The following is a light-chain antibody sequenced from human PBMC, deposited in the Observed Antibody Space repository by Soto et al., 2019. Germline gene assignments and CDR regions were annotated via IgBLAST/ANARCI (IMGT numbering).Light chain of an antibody. CDR2: EVS. CDR1: SSDVGGYNY. CDR3: SSYTTTTTLGV. V-gene: IGLV2-14*01. J-gene: IGLJ1*01. Sequence: QSALTQPASMSGSPGQSITISCTGTSSDVGGYNYVSWYQQHPGKAPKLIIYEVSNRPSAVSSRFSGSKSGNTASLTISGLQAEDEADYYCSSYTTTTTLGVFGSGTKVTV.